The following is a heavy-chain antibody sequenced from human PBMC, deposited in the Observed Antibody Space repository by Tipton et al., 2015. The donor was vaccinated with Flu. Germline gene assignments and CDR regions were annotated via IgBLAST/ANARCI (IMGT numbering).Heavy chain of an antibody. V-gene: IGHV4-61*02. Sequence: LRLSCTVSGGSISSGSYYWGWIRQPAGKGLEWIGRIYTSGSTNYHPSLKSRVTISVDTSKNQFSLKLSSVAAADTAVYYCAREGGVGYFDWLDYWGQGTLVTVSS. CDR3: AREGGVGYFDWLDY. D-gene: IGHD3-9*01. J-gene: IGHJ4*02. CDR1: GGSISSGSYY. CDR2: IYTSGST.